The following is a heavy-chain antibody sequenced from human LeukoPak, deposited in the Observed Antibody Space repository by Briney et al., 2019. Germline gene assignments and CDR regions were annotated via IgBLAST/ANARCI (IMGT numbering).Heavy chain of an antibody. Sequence: SETLSLTCAVYGGSFSNYYWSWIRQPPGKGLEWIGEINHSGSTNYNPSLKSRVTISVDTSKNQFSLKLSSVTAADTAVYYCARRDGSSYRGGFFDYWGQGTLVTVSS. CDR2: INHSGST. D-gene: IGHD2-15*01. V-gene: IGHV4-34*01. CDR1: GGSFSNYY. CDR3: ARRDGSSYRGGFFDY. J-gene: IGHJ4*02.